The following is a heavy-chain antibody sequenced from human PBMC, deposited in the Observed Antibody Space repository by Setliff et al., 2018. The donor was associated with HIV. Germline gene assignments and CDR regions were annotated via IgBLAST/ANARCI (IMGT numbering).Heavy chain of an antibody. Sequence: PGGSLRLSCAASGFTFSNAWMSWVRQAPGEGLEWVGRIKSKTDGGTTDYAAPVKGRFTISRDDSKNTMYLQMSSLATDDTAVYYCKTGLGLNFNEKDPFDVWGQGTMVTVSS. V-gene: IGHV3-15*01. CDR2: IKSKTDGGTT. J-gene: IGHJ3*01. D-gene: IGHD1-1*01. CDR3: KTGLGLNFNEKDPFDV. CDR1: GFTFSNAW.